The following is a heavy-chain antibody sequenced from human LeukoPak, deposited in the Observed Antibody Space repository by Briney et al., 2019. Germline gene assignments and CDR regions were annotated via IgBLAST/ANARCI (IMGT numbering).Heavy chain of an antibody. CDR3: AGYSGSSLEV. CDR2: ISYDGSNK. CDR1: GFTFSSYA. Sequence: QPGRSLRLSCAASGFTFSSYAMHWVRQAPGKGLEWVAVISYDGSNKYYADSVKGRFTISRDNSKNTLYLQMNSLRAEDTAVYYCAGYSGSSLEVWGQGTMVTVSS. D-gene: IGHD1-26*01. J-gene: IGHJ3*01. V-gene: IGHV3-30-3*01.